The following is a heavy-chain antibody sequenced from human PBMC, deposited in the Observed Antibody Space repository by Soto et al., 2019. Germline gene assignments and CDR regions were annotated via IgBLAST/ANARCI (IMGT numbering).Heavy chain of an antibody. CDR2: IKGDGSEK. Sequence: EVQMVESGGGLVQPGGSLRLSCAASGFTFSSYWMYWVRQAPGKGLEWVANIKGDGSEKNYVDSVKGRFTISRHNAKNSLDLPMNSLRVEDTAVYFCASSLLRGQRTLVTVSS. CDR3: ASSLL. J-gene: IGHJ4*02. CDR1: GFTFSSYW. V-gene: IGHV3-7*01.